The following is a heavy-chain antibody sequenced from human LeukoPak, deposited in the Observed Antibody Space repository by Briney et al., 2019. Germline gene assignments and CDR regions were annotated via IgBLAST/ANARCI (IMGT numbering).Heavy chain of an antibody. CDR2: IIPIFGTA. CDR3: EGGIRYFDWLFGY. V-gene: IGHV1-69*13. D-gene: IGHD3-9*01. CDR1: GGTFSSYA. J-gene: IGHJ4*02. Sequence: SVKVSCKASGGTFSSYAISWVRQAPGQGLEWMGGIIPIFGTANYAQKFQGRVTITADESTSTAYMELSSLRSEDTSFYYGEGGIRYFDWLFGYWGQGTLVTVSS.